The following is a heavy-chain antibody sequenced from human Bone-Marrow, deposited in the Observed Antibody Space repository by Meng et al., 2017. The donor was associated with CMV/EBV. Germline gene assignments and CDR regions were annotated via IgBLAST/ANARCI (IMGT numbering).Heavy chain of an antibody. D-gene: IGHD3-22*01. CDR1: GGSFSGYY. Sequence: LSLTCAVYGGSFSGYYWSWIRQAPGKGLEWVSYISSSGSTIYYADSVKGRFTISRDNAKNSLYLQMNSLRAEDTAVYYCARAPHYYDSVGGDYWGQGTLVTGSS. V-gene: IGHV3-11*04. CDR2: ISSSGSTI. J-gene: IGHJ4*02. CDR3: ARAPHYYDSVGGDY.